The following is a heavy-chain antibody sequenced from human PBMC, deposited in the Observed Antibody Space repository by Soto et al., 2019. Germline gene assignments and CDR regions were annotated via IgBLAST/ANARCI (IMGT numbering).Heavy chain of an antibody. V-gene: IGHV1-58*02. D-gene: IGHD6-19*01. Sequence: VKVSCKASGFTFTSSTMQWVRQARGQRLEWIGWIVVGSGNTNYAQKFQERVTITRDMSTSTAYMELSSLRSDDTAVYYCGSGWGLDYWGQGTLVTVSS. CDR3: GSGWGLDY. CDR1: GFTFTSST. J-gene: IGHJ4*02. CDR2: IVVGSGNT.